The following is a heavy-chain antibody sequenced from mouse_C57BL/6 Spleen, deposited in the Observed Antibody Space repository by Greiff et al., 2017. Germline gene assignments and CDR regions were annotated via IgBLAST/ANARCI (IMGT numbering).Heavy chain of an antibody. CDR1: GYTFTSYW. Sequence: QVQLQQPGAELVKPGASVKMSCKASGYTFTSYWITWVKQRPGQGLEWIGDIYPGSGSTNYNEKFKSKATLTVDTSSSTAYMQLSSLTSEDSAVYYCARGAYYGSSSAWFAYWGQGTLVTVSA. D-gene: IGHD1-1*01. CDR2: IYPGSGST. V-gene: IGHV1-55*01. CDR3: ARGAYYGSSSAWFAY. J-gene: IGHJ3*01.